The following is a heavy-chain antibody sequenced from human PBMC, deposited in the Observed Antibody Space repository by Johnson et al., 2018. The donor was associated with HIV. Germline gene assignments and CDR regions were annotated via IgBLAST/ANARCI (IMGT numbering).Heavy chain of an antibody. CDR3: AREGGATIFGVTDAFDI. V-gene: IGHV3-11*01. CDR1: GFIFSDSY. J-gene: IGHJ3*02. D-gene: IGHD3-3*01. Sequence: QVQLVESGGGWVKPGGSLRLSCAASGFIFSDSYMSWIRQAPGKGLEWLSYITASGSPIYYADSVRGGFTISRDNAKNSLYLHMNSLKTEDTAVYYCAREGGATIFGVTDAFDIWGQGTMVSVS. CDR2: ITASGSPI.